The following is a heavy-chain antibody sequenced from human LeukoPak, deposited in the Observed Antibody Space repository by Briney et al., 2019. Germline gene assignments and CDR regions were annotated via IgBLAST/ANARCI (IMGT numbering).Heavy chain of an antibody. D-gene: IGHD4-17*01. CDR3: ARLYGDYTPYFDY. V-gene: IGHV4-59*08. CDR2: IYYSGST. Sequence: SETLSLTCTVSGGSISSYYWSWIRQPPGKGLEWIGYIYYSGSTNYNPSLKSRVTISVDTSKNQFSLKLSSVTAADTAVYYCARLYGDYTPYFDYWGQGTLVTVSS. J-gene: IGHJ4*02. CDR1: GGSISSYY.